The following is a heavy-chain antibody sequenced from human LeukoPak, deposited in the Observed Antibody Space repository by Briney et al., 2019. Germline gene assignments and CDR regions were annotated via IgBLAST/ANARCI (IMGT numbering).Heavy chain of an antibody. CDR3: ARASTFDY. V-gene: IGHV4-59*08. CDR2: IYYSGST. D-gene: IGHD5/OR15-5a*01. Sequence: SETLSLTCTVSGGSISSYYWSWIRQPPGKGLEWIGYIYYSGSTNYNPSLKSRVTISVDTSKNQFSLKLSSVTAADTAVYYCARASTFDYWGQGTLVTVSS. J-gene: IGHJ4*02. CDR1: GGSISSYY.